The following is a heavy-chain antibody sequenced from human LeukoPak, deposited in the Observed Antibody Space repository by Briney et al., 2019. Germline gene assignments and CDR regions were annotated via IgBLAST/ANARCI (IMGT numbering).Heavy chain of an antibody. J-gene: IGHJ5*02. Sequence: GGSLRLSCAASGFTFSSYEMNWVRQAPGKGLEWVSYISSSGSTIYYADSVKGRFTISRDNAKNSLYPQMNSLRAEDTAVYYCARGRNYDFWSGLFDPWGQGTLVTVSS. V-gene: IGHV3-48*03. D-gene: IGHD3-3*01. CDR1: GFTFSSYE. CDR2: ISSSGSTI. CDR3: ARGRNYDFWSGLFDP.